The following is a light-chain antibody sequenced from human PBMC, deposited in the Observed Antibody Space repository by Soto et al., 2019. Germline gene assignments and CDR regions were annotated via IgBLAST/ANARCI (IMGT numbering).Light chain of an antibody. CDR2: GNS. Sequence: QSVLTQLPSVSGAPGQRVTISCTGSSSNSGAGYDVHWYQQLPGTAPKLLIYGNSNRPSGVPDRFSGSKSGTSASLAITGLQAEDEADYYCQSYDSSLSGYVFGTGTKLTVL. V-gene: IGLV1-40*01. J-gene: IGLJ1*01. CDR3: QSYDSSLSGYV. CDR1: SSNSGAGYD.